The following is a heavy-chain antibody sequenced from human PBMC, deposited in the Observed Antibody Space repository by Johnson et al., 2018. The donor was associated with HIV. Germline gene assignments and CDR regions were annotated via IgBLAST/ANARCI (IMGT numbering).Heavy chain of an antibody. CDR3: ARHKGQQYDTFDI. V-gene: IGHV3-30*04. J-gene: IGHJ3*02. D-gene: IGHD6-13*01. Sequence: QVQLVESGGGVVQPGRSLRLSCAASGFTFSCYAMHWVRQAPGKGLEWVAVISYDGGSTSYADSLKGLFIISRDNSKNTLYLQLNSLRAGDTAVYYCARHKGQQYDTFDIWGQGTMVTVSS. CDR1: GFTFSCYA. CDR2: ISYDGGST.